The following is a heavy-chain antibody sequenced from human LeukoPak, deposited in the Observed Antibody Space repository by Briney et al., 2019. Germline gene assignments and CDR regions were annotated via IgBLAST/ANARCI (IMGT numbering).Heavy chain of an antibody. D-gene: IGHD3-22*01. V-gene: IGHV3-20*04. CDR1: GFTFDDYG. J-gene: IGHJ3*02. CDR3: ARWYYYDSSGLDI. CDR2: INWNGGST. Sequence: SGGSLRLSCAASGFTFDDYGMSWVREAPGKGLEWVSGINWNGGSTGYADSVKGRFTISRDNAKNSLYLQMNSLRAEDTALYYCARWYYYDSSGLDIWGQGTMVTVSS.